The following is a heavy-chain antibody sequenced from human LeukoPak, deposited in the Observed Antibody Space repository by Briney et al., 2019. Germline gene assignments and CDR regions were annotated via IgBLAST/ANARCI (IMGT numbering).Heavy chain of an antibody. J-gene: IGHJ4*02. CDR1: GFTFSSYW. D-gene: IGHD6-19*01. Sequence: GGSLRLSCAASGFTFSSYWMSWVRQAPGKGLEWVANIKQDGSEKYYVDSVKGRFTISRDNSKNTLYLQMNSLRPEDAAVYYCAKDLGNDWYYDTFDYWGQGTLVTVSS. CDR2: IKQDGSEK. V-gene: IGHV3-7*01. CDR3: AKDLGNDWYYDTFDY.